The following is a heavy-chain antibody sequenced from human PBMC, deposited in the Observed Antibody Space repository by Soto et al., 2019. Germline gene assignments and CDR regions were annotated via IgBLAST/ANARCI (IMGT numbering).Heavy chain of an antibody. CDR1: GGSVSSGSYY. Sequence: SETLSLTCTVSGGSVSSGSYYWSWIRQPPGKGLEWIGYIYYSGSTNYNPSLKSRVTISVDTSKNQFSLKLSSVTAADTAVYYCARGYRGDYFGYWGQGTLVTVSS. CDR3: ARGYRGDYFGY. V-gene: IGHV4-61*01. D-gene: IGHD1-26*01. CDR2: IYYSGST. J-gene: IGHJ4*02.